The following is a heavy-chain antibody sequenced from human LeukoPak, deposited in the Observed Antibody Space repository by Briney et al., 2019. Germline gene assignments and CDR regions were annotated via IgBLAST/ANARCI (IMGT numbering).Heavy chain of an antibody. Sequence: PSETLPLTCTVSGGSFSSYFWSWIRKPPGKGLEWIGYIYYSGSTNYNPSLKSRVTISVDTSKNQFSLKLSSVTAADTAVYYCARDSSEGSYYYYMDVWGKGTTVTVSS. CDR3: ARDSSEGSYYYYMDV. D-gene: IGHD3-22*01. CDR1: GGSFSSYF. V-gene: IGHV4-59*01. J-gene: IGHJ6*03. CDR2: IYYSGST.